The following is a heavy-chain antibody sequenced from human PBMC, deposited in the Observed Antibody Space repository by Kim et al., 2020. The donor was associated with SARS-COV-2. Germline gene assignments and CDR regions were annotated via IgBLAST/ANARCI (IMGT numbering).Heavy chain of an antibody. D-gene: IGHD4-17*01. V-gene: IGHV4-61*01. Sequence: SETLSLTCIVSGGSVSSSSYYWTWIRQPPGKGLEWIGYIDDSGSTNYNSSLESRVAISVDTSKNQFSLNLSSVTAADTAVYYCARDDYDDLGAFDIWGRGTMVTVSS. CDR1: GGSVSSSSYY. CDR2: IDDSGST. J-gene: IGHJ3*02. CDR3: ARDDYDDLGAFDI.